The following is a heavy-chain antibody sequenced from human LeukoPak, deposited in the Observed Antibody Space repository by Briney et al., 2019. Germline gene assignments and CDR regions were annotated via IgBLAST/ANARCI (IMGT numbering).Heavy chain of an antibody. V-gene: IGHV4-34*01. J-gene: IGHJ4*02. CDR2: INHSGST. CDR3: ARSSGWPDY. Sequence: SETLSLTCAVYGGSFSGYYWSWIRQPPGKGLEWIGEINHSGSTNYNPSLKSRVTISVDTSKNQFSLKLSSVTAADTAVYYCARSSGWPDYWGQGTLVTISS. CDR1: GGSFSGYY. D-gene: IGHD6-19*01.